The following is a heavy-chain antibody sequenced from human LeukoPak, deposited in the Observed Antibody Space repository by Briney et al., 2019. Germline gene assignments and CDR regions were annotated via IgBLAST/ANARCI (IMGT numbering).Heavy chain of an antibody. CDR2: INPNSGGT. D-gene: IGHD2-2*01. Sequence: ASVKVSCKASGYTFTGYYMHWVRQAPGQGLEWMGWINPNSGGTNYAQKFQGRVTMTRDTSISTAYMELSRLRSDDTAVYYCARVSPVVPAAKFDYWGQGTLVTVSS. CDR3: ARVSPVVPAAKFDY. CDR1: GYTFTGYY. J-gene: IGHJ4*02. V-gene: IGHV1-2*02.